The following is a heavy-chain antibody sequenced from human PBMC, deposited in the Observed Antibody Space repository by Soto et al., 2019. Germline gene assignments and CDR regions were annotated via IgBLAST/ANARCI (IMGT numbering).Heavy chain of an antibody. J-gene: IGHJ4*02. CDR1: GYIFTGYY. CDR3: ARDLSGAAAAGTLSYYFDY. V-gene: IGHV1-2*04. Sequence: GASVKVSCKASGYIFTGYYLHWVRQAPGQGLEWMGWIYPNSGVTKYAQKFQGWVTMTRDTSISTAYMELTRLTSDDTAIYYCARDLSGAAAAGTLSYYFDYWGQGTPVTVSS. CDR2: IYPNSGVT. D-gene: IGHD6-13*01.